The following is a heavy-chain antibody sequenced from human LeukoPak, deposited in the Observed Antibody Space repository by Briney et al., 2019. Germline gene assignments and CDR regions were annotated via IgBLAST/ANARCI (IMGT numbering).Heavy chain of an antibody. Sequence: PSGTLSLTCTVSGGSISSSSYYWGWIRQPPGKGLEWIGSIYYSGSTYYNPSLKSRVTISVDTSKNQFSLKLSSVTAADTAVYYCARHFIDWIVVVTAIPSNFDYWGQGTLVTVSS. CDR1: GGSISSSSYY. CDR3: ARHFIDWIVVVTAIPSNFDY. J-gene: IGHJ4*02. V-gene: IGHV4-39*01. D-gene: IGHD2-21*02. CDR2: IYYSGST.